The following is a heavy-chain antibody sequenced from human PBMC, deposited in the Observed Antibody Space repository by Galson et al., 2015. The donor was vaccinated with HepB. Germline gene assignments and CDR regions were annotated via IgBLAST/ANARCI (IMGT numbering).Heavy chain of an antibody. J-gene: IGHJ4*02. D-gene: IGHD6-13*01. CDR1: GFTFGDYA. Sequence: SLRLSCASSGFTFGDYAVNWFRQAPGKGLEWIGFIRRNTYGATTEYSASLKGRISISRDDSKNIAHLQMNSLQTEDAAVYFCAREAAGLGGYFDYWGRGTLVTVSS. CDR2: IRRNTYGATT. CDR3: AREAAGLGGYFDY. V-gene: IGHV3-49*03.